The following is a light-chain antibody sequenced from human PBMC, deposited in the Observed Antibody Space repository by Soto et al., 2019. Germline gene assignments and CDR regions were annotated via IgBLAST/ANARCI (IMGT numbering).Light chain of an antibody. Sequence: QSVLTQPPSASGTPGQRVTISCSGSSSNIGSNTVNWYQQLPGTAPKLLIYSNNQRPSGVPDRFYGSKSGTSASLAISGLQSEDEADYYCAAWDDSLNGHWVFGGGTKVTVL. J-gene: IGLJ3*02. CDR3: AAWDDSLNGHWV. V-gene: IGLV1-44*01. CDR1: SSNIGSNT. CDR2: SNN.